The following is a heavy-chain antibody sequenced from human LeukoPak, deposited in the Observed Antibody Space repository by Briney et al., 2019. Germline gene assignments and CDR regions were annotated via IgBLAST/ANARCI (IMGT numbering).Heavy chain of an antibody. CDR2: LYNTRNT. J-gene: IGHJ4*02. CDR3: AREKNGNEPFDY. V-gene: IGHV4-61*08. CDR1: GASISGSGYY. D-gene: IGHD4-23*01. Sequence: SETLSLTCAVSGASISGSGYYWGWIRQPPGKGLEWIGYLYNTRNTYYNPSLKSRVTISVDTSKNQFSLKVSSVTAADTAVYYCAREKNGNEPFDYWGQGTLVTVSS.